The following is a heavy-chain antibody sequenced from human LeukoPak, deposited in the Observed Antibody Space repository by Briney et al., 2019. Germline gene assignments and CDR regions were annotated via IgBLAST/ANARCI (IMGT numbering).Heavy chain of an antibody. D-gene: IGHD2-21*02. Sequence: GGSLRLSCAASGFTFSSYSMNWVRQAPGKGLEWVSSISSSSYIYYADSVKGRFTISRDNAKNSLYLQMNSLRAEDTAVYYCVRELLGGDCYTDWGQGTLVTVSS. J-gene: IGHJ4*02. V-gene: IGHV3-21*01. CDR1: GFTFSSYS. CDR3: VRELLGGDCYTD. CDR2: ISSSSYI.